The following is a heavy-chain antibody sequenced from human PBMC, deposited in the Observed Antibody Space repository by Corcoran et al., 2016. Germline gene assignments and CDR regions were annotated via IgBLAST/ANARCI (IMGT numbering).Heavy chain of an antibody. CDR3: ARDLGEEVYPKKWFGKGWFDP. V-gene: IGHV1-18*01. D-gene: IGHD3-10*01. J-gene: IGHJ5*02. Sequence: QVQLVQSGAEVKKPGASVKVSCKASGYTFTSYGISWVRQAPGQGLEWMGWISAYNGNTNYARKLQGRVTMTTDTSTSTAYMELRILRSDDTAVYDCARDLGEEVYPKKWFGKGWFDPWGQGSLVTVSS. CDR2: ISAYNGNT. CDR1: GYTFTSYG.